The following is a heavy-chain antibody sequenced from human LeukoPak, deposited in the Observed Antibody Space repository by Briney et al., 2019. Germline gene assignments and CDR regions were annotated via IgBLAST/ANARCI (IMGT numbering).Heavy chain of an antibody. D-gene: IGHD3-16*01. CDR2: IYPGDSDT. Sequence: GESLKISCKGSGYSFPNYWIGWVRQLPGKGLEWMGIIYPGDSDTRYSPSFQGQVTISADKSISTAYLQWRSLKASDTAMYYCARPISENMITFGGPIDYWGQGTLVTVSS. CDR3: ARPISENMITFGGPIDY. J-gene: IGHJ4*02. V-gene: IGHV5-51*01. CDR1: GYSFPNYW.